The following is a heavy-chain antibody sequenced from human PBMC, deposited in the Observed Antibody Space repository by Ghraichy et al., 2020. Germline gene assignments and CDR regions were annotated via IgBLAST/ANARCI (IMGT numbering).Heavy chain of an antibody. V-gene: IGHV4-59*01. J-gene: IGHJ4*02. CDR1: GGSLRNYY. Sequence: GSLRLSCTVSGGSLRNYYWSWIRQPPGKGLEWIGYIHYSGSTNYNPSLKSRVTISVDQSKNQFSLKVNSVTTADTAVYFCARAYQSGCFDYWGQGTLVTVSS. CDR2: IHYSGST. D-gene: IGHD6-19*01. CDR3: ARAYQSGCFDY.